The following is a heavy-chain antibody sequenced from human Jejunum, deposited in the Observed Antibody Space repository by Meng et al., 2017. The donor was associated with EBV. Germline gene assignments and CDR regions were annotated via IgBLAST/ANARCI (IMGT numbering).Heavy chain of an antibody. CDR2: INHGGGA. Sequence: QGQLRQGGAVLLKPSETLSRTCAVYGGSFSDYYWTWIRQPPGKGLEWIGEINHGGGAIYNPSLKSRVTISVDTSKNQFSLKLSSVTAADTAVYYCARLGGYASGTYYPIDPWGQGTLVTVSS. J-gene: IGHJ5*02. CDR3: ARLGGYASGTYYPIDP. V-gene: IGHV4-34*01. D-gene: IGHD3-10*01. CDR1: GGSFSDYY.